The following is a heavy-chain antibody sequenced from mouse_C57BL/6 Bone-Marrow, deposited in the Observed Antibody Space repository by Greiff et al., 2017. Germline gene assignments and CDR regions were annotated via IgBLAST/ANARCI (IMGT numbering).Heavy chain of an antibody. CDR3: AREGGNYGGAMDY. D-gene: IGHD2-1*01. J-gene: IGHJ4*01. V-gene: IGHV1-22*01. CDR2: INPNNGGT. Sequence: VQLQQSGPELVKPGASVKMSCKASGYTFTDYNMHWVKQSHGKSLEWIGYINPNNGGTSYNQKFKGKATLTVNKSSSTAYMELRSLTSEDSAVYYCAREGGNYGGAMDYWGQGTSVTVSS. CDR1: GYTFTDYN.